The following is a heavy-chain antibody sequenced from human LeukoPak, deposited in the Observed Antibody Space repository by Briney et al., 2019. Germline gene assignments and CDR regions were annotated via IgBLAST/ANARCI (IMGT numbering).Heavy chain of an antibody. Sequence: SETLSLTCTVSGGSISSGDYYWSWIRQPPGKGLEWIGYIYYSGSTYYNPSLKSRVTISVDTSKNQFSLKLSSVTAADTAVYYCASPRRDGYNPSNDAFDIWGQGTMVTVSS. CDR3: ASPRRDGYNPSNDAFDI. D-gene: IGHD5-24*01. CDR2: IYYSGST. J-gene: IGHJ3*02. V-gene: IGHV4-30-4*01. CDR1: GGSISSGDYY.